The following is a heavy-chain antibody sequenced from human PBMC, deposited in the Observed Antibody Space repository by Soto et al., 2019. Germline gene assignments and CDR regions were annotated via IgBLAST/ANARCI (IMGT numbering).Heavy chain of an antibody. CDR3: ATARTTVSSYYFDY. CDR2: ISGDGGVT. Sequence: GGSLRLSCAASGFTFSKFAMSWVRQAPGEGLEWVSAISGDGGVTYYADSVKGRFTISRDNSKNTLYLQMSSLRAEDTALYYWATARTTVSSYYFDYWGHGTTVTVYS. V-gene: IGHV3-23*01. CDR1: GFTFSKFA. D-gene: IGHD4-17*01. J-gene: IGHJ4*01.